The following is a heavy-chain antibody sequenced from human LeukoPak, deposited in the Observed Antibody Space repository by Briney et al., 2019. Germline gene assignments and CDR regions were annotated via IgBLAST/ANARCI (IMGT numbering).Heavy chain of an antibody. CDR2: IYYSGST. D-gene: IGHD2-2*01. CDR3: ARAGYCSSTSCQGWFDP. CDR1: GGSISSSSYY. Sequence: SETLSLTCTVSGGSISSSSYYWGWIRQPPGKGPEWIGSIYYSGSTYYNPSLKSRVTISVDTSKNQFSLKLSSVTAADTAVYYCARAGYCSSTSCQGWFDPWGQGTLVTVSS. V-gene: IGHV4-39*07. J-gene: IGHJ5*02.